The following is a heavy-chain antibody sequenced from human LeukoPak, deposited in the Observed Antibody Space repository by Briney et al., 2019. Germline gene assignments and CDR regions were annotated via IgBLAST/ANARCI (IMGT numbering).Heavy chain of an antibody. V-gene: IGHV3-23*01. J-gene: IGHJ3*02. Sequence: GGSLRLSCAASGFTFNTYAMSWVSQAPGKGLEWVSGISGSGRTTYYADSVKGRFTISRDNSKNTLFVQMNSLRAEDTAVYYCAKDRRELDVFDIWGQGTMVTVSS. CDR1: GFTFNTYA. CDR2: ISGSGRTT. CDR3: AKDRRELDVFDI.